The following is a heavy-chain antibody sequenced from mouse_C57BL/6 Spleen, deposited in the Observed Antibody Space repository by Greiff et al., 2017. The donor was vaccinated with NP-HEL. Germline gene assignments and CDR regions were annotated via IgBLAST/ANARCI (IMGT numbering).Heavy chain of an antibody. Sequence: EVQLQESGPGLVKPSQSLSLTCSVTGYSITSGYYWNWIRQFPGNKLEWMGYISYDGSNNYNPSLKNRISITRDTSKNQFFLKLNSVTTEDTATYYCARASDGYYYFDYWGQGTTLTVSS. J-gene: IGHJ2*01. D-gene: IGHD2-3*01. V-gene: IGHV3-6*01. CDR1: GYSITSGYY. CDR3: ARASDGYYYFDY. CDR2: ISYDGSN.